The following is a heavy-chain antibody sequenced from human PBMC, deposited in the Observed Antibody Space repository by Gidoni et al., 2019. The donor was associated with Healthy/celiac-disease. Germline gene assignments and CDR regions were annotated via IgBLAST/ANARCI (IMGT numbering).Heavy chain of an antibody. V-gene: IGHV3-33*01. CDR2: IWYDEINK. D-gene: IGHD3-10*01. J-gene: IGHJ4*02. CDR3: ARDLLSVFTSGISY. Sequence: QVQLVESGGGVAQPGRSLRLSCAASGFTFSSYGMHWVRQAPGKGLEWVAVIWYDEINKYYADSVKGRFTISRDNSKNTLYLQMNSLRAEDTAVYYCARDLLSVFTSGISYWGQGTLVTVSS. CDR1: GFTFSSYG.